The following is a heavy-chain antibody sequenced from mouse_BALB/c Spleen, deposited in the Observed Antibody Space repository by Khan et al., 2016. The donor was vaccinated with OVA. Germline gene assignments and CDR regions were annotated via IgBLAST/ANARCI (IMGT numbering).Heavy chain of an antibody. Sequence: EVELVESGGGLVQPGGSRKLSCAASGFTFSSFGMHWVRQAPEKGLEWVAYISSGSSIVYYAETLKGRFTISRDNPKNTLFLQMNSLRSEDSAMYYCARRYGNPLDYAMDYWGQGTSVTVSS. J-gene: IGHJ4*01. CDR1: GFTFSSFG. V-gene: IGHV5-17*02. CDR2: ISSGSSIV. CDR3: ARRYGNPLDYAMDY. D-gene: IGHD2-10*02.